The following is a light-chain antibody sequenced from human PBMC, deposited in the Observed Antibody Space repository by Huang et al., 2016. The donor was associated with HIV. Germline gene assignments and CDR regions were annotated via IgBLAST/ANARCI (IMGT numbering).Light chain of an antibody. CDR1: RSVNSK. CDR3: KQYSDWPLT. Sequence: EVVMTQSPATLSVSPGERATLSCRASRSVNSKLAWYQQKPGQAPRLLIYGASTRATVIPARFSGSGSGTEFTLTISSVQSEDVAVYYCKQYSDWPLTFGGGTKVEIK. V-gene: IGKV3-15*01. J-gene: IGKJ4*02. CDR2: GAS.